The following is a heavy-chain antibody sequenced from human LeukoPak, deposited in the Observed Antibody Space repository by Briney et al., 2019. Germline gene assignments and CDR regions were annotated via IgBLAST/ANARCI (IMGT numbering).Heavy chain of an antibody. V-gene: IGHV3-73*01. CDR2: IRSEANSFAT. D-gene: IGHD3-22*01. CDR1: GFTFSDSA. J-gene: IGHJ4*02. CDR3: AKDRQYYYDSSGYYDY. Sequence: GGSLRLSCATSGFTFSDSAIHWVRQASGKGLEWIGRIRSEANSFATAYAASVEGRFTISRDDSENTAFLQMNSLRPEDTALYYCAKDRQYYYDSSGYYDYWGQGTLVTVSS.